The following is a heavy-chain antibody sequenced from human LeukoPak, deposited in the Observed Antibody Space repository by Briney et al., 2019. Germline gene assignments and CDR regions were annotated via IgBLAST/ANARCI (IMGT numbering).Heavy chain of an antibody. Sequence: SVKVSCKAPGDTFSSYAISWVRQAPGQGLEWMGGIIPIFGTANYAQKFQGRVTITADESTSTAYMELSSLRSEDTAVYYCAREGIAVADNWGQGTLVTVSS. V-gene: IGHV1-69*13. CDR3: AREGIAVADN. J-gene: IGHJ4*02. D-gene: IGHD6-19*01. CDR1: GDTFSSYA. CDR2: IIPIFGTA.